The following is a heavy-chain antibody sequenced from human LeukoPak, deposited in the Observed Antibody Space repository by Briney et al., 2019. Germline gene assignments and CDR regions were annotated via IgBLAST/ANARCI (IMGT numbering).Heavy chain of an antibody. Sequence: GGSLRLSCAASGVTFRNAWMTWVRQAPGKGLEWVGRSISRSGGVTTEYAAPVKGRFTISRDDSRNTVYLQMNSLKIEDTAVYYCSAYYNGRGDYWGQGTLVTVSS. CDR2: SISRSGGVTT. J-gene: IGHJ4*02. CDR1: GVTFRNAW. V-gene: IGHV3-15*01. CDR3: SAYYNGRGDY. D-gene: IGHD3-10*01.